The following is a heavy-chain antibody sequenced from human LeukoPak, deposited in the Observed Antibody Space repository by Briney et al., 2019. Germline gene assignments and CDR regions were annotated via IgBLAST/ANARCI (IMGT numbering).Heavy chain of an antibody. Sequence: ASVKVSCKASGYTFTSYGISWVRQAPGQGLEWMGWISAYNGNTNYAQKLQGRVTMTTDTSTSTAYMELRSLRSDDTAVYYCARARRTRGPGVPIGYWGQGTLVTVFS. D-gene: IGHD3-10*01. J-gene: IGHJ4*02. V-gene: IGHV1-18*01. CDR3: ARARRTRGPGVPIGY. CDR1: GYTFTSYG. CDR2: ISAYNGNT.